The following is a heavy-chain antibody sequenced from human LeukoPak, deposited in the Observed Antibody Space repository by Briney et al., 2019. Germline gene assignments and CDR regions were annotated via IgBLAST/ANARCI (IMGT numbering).Heavy chain of an antibody. J-gene: IGHJ6*03. D-gene: IGHD2-2*01. CDR2: IYYSGST. V-gene: IGHV4-59*01. Sequence: PSETLSLTCTVSGGSISSYYWSWLRQPPGKGLEWLGYIYYSGSTNYNPSLKSRVRISVAASKKQFSLKLSSVIAADTAVYYCARTTEGYCSSASCFGFSYSYYMDVWGKGTTVTISS. CDR1: GGSISSYY. CDR3: ARTTEGYCSSASCFGFSYSYYMDV.